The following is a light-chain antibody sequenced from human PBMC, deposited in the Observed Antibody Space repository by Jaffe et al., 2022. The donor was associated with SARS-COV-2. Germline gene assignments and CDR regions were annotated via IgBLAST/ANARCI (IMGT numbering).Light chain of an antibody. CDR3: QQYGNSPWT. CDR1: QSVSSNY. Sequence: EIVLTQSPGTLSLSPGERATLSCRASQSVSSNYLAWYQQKPGQAPRLLIYGASTRATGIPDRFSGSGSGADFTLTISRLEPEDSAVYSCQQYGNSPWTFGQGTKVEIK. J-gene: IGKJ1*01. V-gene: IGKV3-20*01. CDR2: GAS.